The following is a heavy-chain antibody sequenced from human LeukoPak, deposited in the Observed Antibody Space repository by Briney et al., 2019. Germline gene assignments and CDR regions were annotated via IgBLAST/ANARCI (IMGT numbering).Heavy chain of an antibody. CDR1: GGSISSYY. V-gene: IGHV4-4*07. Sequence: SETLSLTCTVSGGSISSYYWSWIRQPAGKGLESSGHISTSGGTNYNPSLKSRVTMSVDTSKNQFSLKLSSVTAADTAVYYCARHRGIAAAGTLRYYYYYMDVWGKGTTVTISS. J-gene: IGHJ6*03. CDR2: ISTSGGT. CDR3: ARHRGIAAAGTLRYYYYYMDV. D-gene: IGHD6-13*01.